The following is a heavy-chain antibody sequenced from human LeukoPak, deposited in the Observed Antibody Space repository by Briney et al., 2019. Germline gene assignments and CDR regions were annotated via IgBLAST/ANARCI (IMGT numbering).Heavy chain of an antibody. Sequence: GESLQISCKGSGYSFTSYWIGWVRQMPGKGLEWMGIIYPGDSDTRYSPSFQGQVTISADKSISTAYLQWSSLKASDTAMYYCARGSSSWFNSYYSYGMDVWGQGTTVTVYS. CDR1: GYSFTSYW. CDR3: ARGSSSWFNSYYSYGMDV. CDR2: IYPGDSDT. J-gene: IGHJ6*02. D-gene: IGHD6-13*01. V-gene: IGHV5-51*01.